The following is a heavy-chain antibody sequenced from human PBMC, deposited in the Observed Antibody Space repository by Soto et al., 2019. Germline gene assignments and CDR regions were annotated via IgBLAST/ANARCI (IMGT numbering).Heavy chain of an antibody. CDR2: IYHSGST. V-gene: IGHV4-30-2*01. D-gene: IGHD1-1*01. CDR1: GGSISSGGYS. CDR3: ARVPDR. Sequence: SETLSLTCAVSGGSISSGGYSWSWVRQPPGKGLEWIGYIYHSGSTYYNPSLKSRVTISVDRSKNQFSLKLSSVTAADTAVYYWARVPDRWGQGTLVTVSS. J-gene: IGHJ5*02.